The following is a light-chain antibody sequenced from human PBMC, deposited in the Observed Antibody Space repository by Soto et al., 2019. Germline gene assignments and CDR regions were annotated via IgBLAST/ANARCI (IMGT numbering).Light chain of an antibody. CDR2: VAS. CDR3: QHSYSNPNT. J-gene: IGKJ2*01. V-gene: IGKV1-39*01. Sequence: DIQMTQSPSSLSASVGDRVTITCRGSQSISNYLNWFQQKPGKAPKLLIYVASSLQSGVPSRFSGSGSGTGFTLTISGLQPEDCATYYCQHSYSNPNTFGQGTKLEIK. CDR1: QSISNY.